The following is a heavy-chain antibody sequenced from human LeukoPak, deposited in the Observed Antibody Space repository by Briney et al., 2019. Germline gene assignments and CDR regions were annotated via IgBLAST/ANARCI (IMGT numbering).Heavy chain of an antibody. D-gene: IGHD6-13*01. J-gene: IGHJ5*02. V-gene: IGHV1-18*01. CDR1: GYTFTTYG. CDR2: ISAYNGNT. Sequence: ASVKVSCKASGYTFTTYGISWVRQAPGQGLEWMAWISAYNGNTNYAQKLQGRVTMTTDTSTSTAYMELRSLRSDDTAVYYCARDLWVAAADNWFDPWGQGTLVTVSS. CDR3: ARDLWVAAADNWFDP.